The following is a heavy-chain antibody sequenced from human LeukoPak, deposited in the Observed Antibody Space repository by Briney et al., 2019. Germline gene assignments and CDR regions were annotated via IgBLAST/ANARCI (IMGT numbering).Heavy chain of an antibody. V-gene: IGHV3-23*01. J-gene: IGHJ4*02. Sequence: GGSLRLSCAASGFTFSSYSMNWVRQAPGKGLEWVSAISGSGGSTYYADSVKGRFTISRDNSKNTLYLQMNSLRAEDTAVYYCAKEVEYYDSSGYVDYWGQGTLVTVSS. CDR3: AKEVEYYDSSGYVDY. CDR1: GFTFSSYS. CDR2: ISGSGGST. D-gene: IGHD3-22*01.